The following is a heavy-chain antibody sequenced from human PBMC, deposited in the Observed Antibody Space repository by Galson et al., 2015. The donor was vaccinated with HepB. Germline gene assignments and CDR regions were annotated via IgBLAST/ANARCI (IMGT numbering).Heavy chain of an antibody. V-gene: IGHV3-11*06. CDR1: GFTFSDCY. CDR3: ARVADADYGDHSHFDY. D-gene: IGHD4-17*01. J-gene: IGHJ4*02. Sequence: SLRLSCAASGFTFSDCYMSWIRQAPGKGLEWISYISSGTIYTNYADSVKGRLTISRDNVKNSMYLQMNSLRAEDTAVYFCARVADADYGDHSHFDYWGQGTLVTVSS. CDR2: ISSGTIYT.